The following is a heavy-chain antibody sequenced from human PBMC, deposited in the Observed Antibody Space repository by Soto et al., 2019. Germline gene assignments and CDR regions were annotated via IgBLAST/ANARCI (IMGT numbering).Heavy chain of an antibody. J-gene: IGHJ4*02. CDR3: ARQGYCSRTACYTVDY. Sequence: ESLKVSCEGSGYRFPSYWIAWVRQMPGKGLEWMGIIYPGDSNTRYSPSFQGLVTISADKSISSAYLQWSSLKASDTAMYYCARQGYCSRTACYTVDYWGQGTLVTGSS. CDR1: GYRFPSYW. V-gene: IGHV5-51*01. CDR2: IYPGDSNT. D-gene: IGHD2-2*02.